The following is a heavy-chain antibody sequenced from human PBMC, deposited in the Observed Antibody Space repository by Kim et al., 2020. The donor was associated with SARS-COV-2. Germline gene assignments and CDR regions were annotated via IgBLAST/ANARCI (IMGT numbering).Heavy chain of an antibody. CDR1: GFTFSSYS. CDR2: ISSSSSYI. D-gene: IGHD3-10*01. V-gene: IGHV3-21*01. CDR3: ATLRWFGESVDY. Sequence: GGSLRLSCAASGFTFSSYSMNWVRQAPGKGLEWVSSISSSSSYIYYADSVKGRFTISRDNAKNSLYLQMNSLRAEDTAVYYCATLRWFGESVDYWGQGTLVTVSS. J-gene: IGHJ4*02.